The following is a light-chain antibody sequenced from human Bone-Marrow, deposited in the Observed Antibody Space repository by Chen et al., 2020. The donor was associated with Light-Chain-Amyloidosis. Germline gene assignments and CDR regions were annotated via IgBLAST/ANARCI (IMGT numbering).Light chain of an antibody. CDR3: SAWDASLNGPV. V-gene: IGLV1-44*01. CDR1: SSNIGRNT. J-gene: IGLJ3*02. CDR2: SVD. Sequence: QSGLAQPPSASGTPGQRVTISCSGSSSNIGRNTVNWYQQLPGTCPKLLIYSVDQRPSGVPARFSGSKSGTTASLSISGLQSEDEADYYCSAWDASLNGPVFGGGTKLTVL.